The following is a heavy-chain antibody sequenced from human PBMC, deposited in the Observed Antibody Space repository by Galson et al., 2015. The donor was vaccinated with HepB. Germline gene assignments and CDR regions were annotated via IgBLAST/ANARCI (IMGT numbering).Heavy chain of an antibody. CDR2: ISGSSNYI. D-gene: IGHD5-18*01. V-gene: IGHV3-21*01. CDR3: ARDGYSYGLSHWFDP. J-gene: IGHJ5*02. Sequence: SLRLSCAASGFTFSSYSMNWVRQAPGKGLEWVSSISGSSNYIYYADSVKGRFTVSRDNSKNTLYLQMNSLRPEDTAVYYCARDGYSYGLSHWFDPWGQGTLVTVSS. CDR1: GFTFSSYS.